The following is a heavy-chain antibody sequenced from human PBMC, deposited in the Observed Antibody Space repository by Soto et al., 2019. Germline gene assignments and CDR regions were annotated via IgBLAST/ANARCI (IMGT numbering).Heavy chain of an antibody. V-gene: IGHV3-30*03. Sequence: QVQLVESGGGVVQPGRSLRLSCAASGITFSNYGMHWVRQAPGKGLEWVAAISHDGSNKYYTDSVRGRFTVSRDNSKNTLYMQMNSLRPEDTAVFYCVLGYCGGGHWCYLDYLGQGTLLTVSP. D-gene: IGHD2-15*01. CDR1: GITFSNYG. CDR3: VLGYCGGGHWCYLDY. CDR2: ISHDGSNK. J-gene: IGHJ4*02.